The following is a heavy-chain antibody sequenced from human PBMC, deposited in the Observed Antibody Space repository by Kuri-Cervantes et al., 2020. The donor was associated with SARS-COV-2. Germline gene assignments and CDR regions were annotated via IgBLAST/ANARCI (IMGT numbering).Heavy chain of an antibody. J-gene: IGHJ5*02. V-gene: IGHV4-34*01. D-gene: IGHD3-10*01. CDR3: ARGRITMVRGVTKSNWFDP. CDR2: INHSGST. Sequence: SETLSLTCAVYGGSFSGYSWTWIRQPPGKGLEWIGEINHSGSTNYNPSLKSRVTISVDTSKNQFSLKLSSVTAADTAVYYCARGRITMVRGVTKSNWFDPWGQGTLVTVSS. CDR1: GGSFSGYS.